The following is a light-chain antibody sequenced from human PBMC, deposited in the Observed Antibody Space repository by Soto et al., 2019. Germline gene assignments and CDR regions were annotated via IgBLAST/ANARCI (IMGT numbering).Light chain of an antibody. V-gene: IGKV3-20*01. Sequence: EIVLTQSPGTLSLSPGERATLSCRASQSVSSYLAWYQQKPGQAPRLLIYGASSRATGMPDRFSGSGSGTDFTLTISRLEPEDFAVYYCQQYGRPSRTFGQGTKVEIK. CDR3: QQYGRPSRT. CDR1: QSVSSY. CDR2: GAS. J-gene: IGKJ1*01.